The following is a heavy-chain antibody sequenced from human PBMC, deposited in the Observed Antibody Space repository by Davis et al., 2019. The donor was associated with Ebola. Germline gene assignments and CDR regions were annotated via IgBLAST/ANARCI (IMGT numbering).Heavy chain of an antibody. Sequence: GESLKISCAASGFTFNSYGMHWVRQAPGKGLEWVAVISYDGTNKYYVDSVKGRFTISRDNSKNTLYLQMDSLRAEDTAVYYCAKDLGDYSNFDYWGQGTLVTVSS. CDR2: ISYDGTNK. CDR3: AKDLGDYSNFDY. V-gene: IGHV3-30*18. J-gene: IGHJ4*02. CDR1: GFTFNSYG. D-gene: IGHD4-17*01.